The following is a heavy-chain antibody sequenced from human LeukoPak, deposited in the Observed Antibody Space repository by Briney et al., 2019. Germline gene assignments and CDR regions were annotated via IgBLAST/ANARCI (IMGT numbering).Heavy chain of an antibody. CDR1: GFTFSGYA. CDR2: ISGSGGST. V-gene: IGHV3-23*01. J-gene: IGHJ4*02. CDR3: AKRPVAGVNIDY. D-gene: IGHD6-19*01. Sequence: GGSLRLSCAASGFTFSGYAMSWVRQAPGKGLEWVSAISGSGGSTYYADSVKGRFTISRDNSKNTLYLQMNSLRAEDTAVYYCAKRPVAGVNIDYWGQGTLVTVSS.